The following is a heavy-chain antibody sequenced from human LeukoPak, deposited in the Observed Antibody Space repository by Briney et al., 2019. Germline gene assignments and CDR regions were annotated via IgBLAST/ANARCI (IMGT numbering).Heavy chain of an antibody. CDR1: GFTFSSYE. D-gene: IGHD1-26*01. V-gene: IGHV3-48*03. Sequence: SGGSLRLSCAASGFTFSSYEMNWVRQAPGKGLEWVSYISSSGSTIYYADSVKGRFTISRDNSKNTLYLQMNSLRAEDTAVYYCAKDLSGSYYTTENDSWGQGTLVTVSS. J-gene: IGHJ4*02. CDR3: AKDLSGSYYTTENDS. CDR2: ISSSGSTI.